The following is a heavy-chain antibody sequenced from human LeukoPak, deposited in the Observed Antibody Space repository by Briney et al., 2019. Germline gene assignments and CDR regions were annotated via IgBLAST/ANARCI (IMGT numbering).Heavy chain of an antibody. CDR1: GFTFSSNW. D-gene: IGHD3-16*01. CDR3: VRGVGGSSYLDY. Sequence: GGSLRLSCAASGFTFSSNWMHWVRQAPGKGLVWVSRINEDGSTTNYADSVKGRSTIFRDNAENTLYLQMNSLRVEDTAVYYCVRGVGGSSYLDYWGQGALVTVSS. J-gene: IGHJ4*02. V-gene: IGHV3-74*01. CDR2: INEDGSTT.